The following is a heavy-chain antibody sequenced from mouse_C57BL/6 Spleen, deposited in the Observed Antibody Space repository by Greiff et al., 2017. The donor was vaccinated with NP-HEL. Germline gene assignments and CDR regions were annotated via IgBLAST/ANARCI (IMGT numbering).Heavy chain of an antibody. D-gene: IGHD1-1*01. J-gene: IGHJ2*01. CDR1: GYTFTSYW. Sequence: EVQLQQSGTVLARPGASVKMSCKTSGYTFTSYWMHWVKQRPGQGLEWIGAIYPGNSDTSYNQKFKGKAKLTAVTSASTAYMELSSLTNEDSAVYYCTRALSTVVVHFDYWGQGTTRTVSS. CDR2: IYPGNSDT. CDR3: TRALSTVVVHFDY. V-gene: IGHV1-5*01.